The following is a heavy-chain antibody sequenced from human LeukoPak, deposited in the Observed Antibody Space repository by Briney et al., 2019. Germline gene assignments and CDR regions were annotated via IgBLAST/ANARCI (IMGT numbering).Heavy chain of an antibody. CDR3: ARGVRGVVKERSQNWFDP. D-gene: IGHD3-10*01. J-gene: IGHJ5*02. V-gene: IGHV4-34*01. CDR2: INHSGST. Sequence: SETLSLTCAVYGGSFSGYYWSWIRQPPGKGLEWIGEINHSGSTNYNPSLKSRVTISVDTSKNQFSLKLSSVTAADTAVYYCARGVRGVVKERSQNWFDPWGQGTLVTVSS. CDR1: GGSFSGYY.